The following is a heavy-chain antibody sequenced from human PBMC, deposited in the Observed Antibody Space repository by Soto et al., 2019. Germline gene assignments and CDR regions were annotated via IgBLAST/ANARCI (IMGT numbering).Heavy chain of an antibody. CDR3: ARELYSCGGDCPYYMDY. CDR2: ISLYHHST. V-gene: IGHV1-46*01. CDR1: GYPFTDYF. D-gene: IGHD2-21*02. Sequence: ASVKVSCKTSGYPFTDYFIHWVRQAPGQGLEWMGIISLYHHSTSYAQKFQGRLTVTADTSTTTVCMDLSSLTSEDSAVYWCARELYSCGGDCPYYMDYWGQGTLVTVSS. J-gene: IGHJ4*02.